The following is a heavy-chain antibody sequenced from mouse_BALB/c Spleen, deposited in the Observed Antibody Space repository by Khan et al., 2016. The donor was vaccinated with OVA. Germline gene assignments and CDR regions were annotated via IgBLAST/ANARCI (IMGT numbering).Heavy chain of an antibody. J-gene: IGHJ2*01. V-gene: IGHV3-2*02. CDR2: ISYSGST. CDR1: GYSITSGYG. CDR3: ARTARIKY. Sequence: EVQLQESGPGLVKPSQSLSLTCTVTGYSITSGYGWNWIRQFPGNKLEWMGYISYSGSTNYNPTLKSRISITRDTSKNQFFLQLNSVTTEDPATYYCARTARIKYWGQGTTLTVSS. D-gene: IGHD1-2*01.